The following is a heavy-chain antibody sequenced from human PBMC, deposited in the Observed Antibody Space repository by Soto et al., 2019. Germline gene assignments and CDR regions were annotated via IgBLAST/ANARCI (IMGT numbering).Heavy chain of an antibody. CDR2: IYYSGRT. V-gene: IGHV4-31*03. CDR3: ARVFSDSSSFFDP. D-gene: IGHD6-13*01. Sequence: QVQLQESGPGLVKPSQTQSLTCTVSGGSISSGGYYWSWIRQHPGKGLEWIGNIYYSGRTYYNPSLKSRVTXSXDXAKNQFSLKVSSVTGADTAVYYCARVFSDSSSFFDPWGQGTLVTVSS. CDR1: GGSISSGGYY. J-gene: IGHJ5*02.